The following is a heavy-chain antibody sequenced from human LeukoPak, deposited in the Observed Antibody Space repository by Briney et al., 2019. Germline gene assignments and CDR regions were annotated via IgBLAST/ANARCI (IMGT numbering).Heavy chain of an antibody. CDR1: GFTFSSYV. D-gene: IGHD2-15*01. CDR2: VSYDGTNK. V-gene: IGHV3-30*18. Sequence: PGRSLRLSCAASGFTFSSYVMHWVRQAPGKGLEWVAVVSYDGTNKYYVDSVRGRFTISRDNSKNTLHLHMNNLRAEDTAVYYCAKYCSGGSCNSGKGAFDFWGQGTLVTVSS. CDR3: AKYCSGGSCNSGKGAFDF. J-gene: IGHJ4*02.